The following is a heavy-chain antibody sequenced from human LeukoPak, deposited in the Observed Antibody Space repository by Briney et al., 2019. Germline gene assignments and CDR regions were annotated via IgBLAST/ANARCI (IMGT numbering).Heavy chain of an antibody. CDR3: ARDRGDPMVRGVEFDY. Sequence: GASVKVSCTASGYTFTSYGISWVRQAPGQGLEWVGWISAYNGNTNYAQKLQGRVTMTTDTSTSTAYMELRSLRSDDTAVYYCARDRGDPMVRGVEFDYWGQGTLVTVSS. J-gene: IGHJ4*02. CDR1: GYTFTSYG. V-gene: IGHV1-18*01. CDR2: ISAYNGNT. D-gene: IGHD3-10*01.